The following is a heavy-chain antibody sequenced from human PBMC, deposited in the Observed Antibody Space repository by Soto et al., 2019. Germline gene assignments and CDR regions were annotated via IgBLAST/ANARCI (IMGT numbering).Heavy chain of an antibody. D-gene: IGHD3-22*01. V-gene: IGHV1-69*01. CDR3: ARGVYYDSRGYYFFF. J-gene: IGHJ4*02. CDR2: IVPIFGTA. Sequence: QVQLVQSGAEVKKPGSSVKVSCKASGGTFSRYALSWVRQAPGQGPEWMGGIVPIFGTANYAQKFQGRVTITADESTSTAYMELISLRSEDTAVDYCARGVYYDSRGYYFFFWGQGTLVTVSS. CDR1: GGTFSRYA.